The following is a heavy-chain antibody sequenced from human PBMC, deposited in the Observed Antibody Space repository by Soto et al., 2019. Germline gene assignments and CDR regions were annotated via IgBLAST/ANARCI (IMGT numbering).Heavy chain of an antibody. D-gene: IGHD1-26*01. CDR2: ISDNGVYT. CDR1: GLTFSTYA. CDR3: AKEKPGIVGASDGMDV. Sequence: GGSLRLSCAASGLTFSTYAMSWARQAPGKGLEWVSAISDNGVYTYYADSVKGRFTLSRDNSKSTLYLQMNSLRAEDTAVYYCAKEKPGIVGASDGMDVWGQGTTVTVSS. J-gene: IGHJ6*02. V-gene: IGHV3-23*01.